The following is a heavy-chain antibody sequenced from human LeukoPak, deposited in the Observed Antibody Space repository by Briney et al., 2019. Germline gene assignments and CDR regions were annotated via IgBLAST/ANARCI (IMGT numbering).Heavy chain of an antibody. V-gene: IGHV3-23*01. CDR2: ISGSGDST. Sequence: PGGSLRLSCAASGFTFSSYAMSWVRQAPGKGLEWVSAISGSGDSTYYGDSVKGRFTISRDDSKNTLYLQMNSLRAEDTAVYYCARGVGYYDSSGTIDYWGQGTLVTVSS. CDR1: GFTFSSYA. CDR3: ARGVGYYDSSGTIDY. D-gene: IGHD3-22*01. J-gene: IGHJ4*02.